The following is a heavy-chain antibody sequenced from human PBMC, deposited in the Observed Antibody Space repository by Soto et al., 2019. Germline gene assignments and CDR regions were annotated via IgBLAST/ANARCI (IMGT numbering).Heavy chain of an antibody. V-gene: IGHV3-23*01. Sequence: GGSLRLSCGASGFTFSDYSMSWVRQAPGRGLEWVSSIDNSKSFYADSVKGRFTISRDNSKSTLSLQMNSLRAEDTALYYCARDAVNGDGLWLVGYWGQGTLVTVSS. CDR3: ARDAVNGDGLWLVGY. CDR1: GFTFSDYS. D-gene: IGHD4-17*01. J-gene: IGHJ4*02. CDR2: IDNSKS.